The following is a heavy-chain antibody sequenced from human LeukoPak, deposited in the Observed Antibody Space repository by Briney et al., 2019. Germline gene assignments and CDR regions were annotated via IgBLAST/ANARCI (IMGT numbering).Heavy chain of an antibody. Sequence: ASVKVSCKASGYTFTGYYMHWVRQAPGQGLEWLGWINPNSGGTNYAQKFQGRVTMTRDTSISTAYMELSRLRSDDTAVYYCARAGTKGPTVTLDYWGQGTLVTVSS. CDR2: INPNSGGT. V-gene: IGHV1-2*02. J-gene: IGHJ4*02. CDR3: ARAGTKGPTVTLDY. D-gene: IGHD4-17*01. CDR1: GYTFTGYY.